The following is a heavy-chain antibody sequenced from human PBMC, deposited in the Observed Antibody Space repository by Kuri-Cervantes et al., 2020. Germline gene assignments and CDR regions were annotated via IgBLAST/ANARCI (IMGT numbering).Heavy chain of an antibody. V-gene: IGHV4-34*08. CDR2: INHSGST. D-gene: IGHD1-26*01. Sequence: ESLKISCAASGFTFGSYGIHWVRQAPGKGLEWIGEINHSGSTNYNPSLKSRVTISVDTSKNQFSLKLSSVTAADTAVYYCAATPGELPWGQGTLVTVSS. CDR3: AATPGELP. J-gene: IGHJ5*02. CDR1: GFTFGSYG.